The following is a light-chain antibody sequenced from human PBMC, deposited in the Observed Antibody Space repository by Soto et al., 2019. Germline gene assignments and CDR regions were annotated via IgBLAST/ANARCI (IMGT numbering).Light chain of an antibody. CDR3: QQYNNWPPLT. CDR2: EGS. V-gene: IGLV2-23*01. Sequence: SVLTQPASVSGSPGRSITISCTGTSSDVGSYNLVSWYQQHPGKAPKLMIYEGSKRPSGVSNRFSGSKSGNTASLTISGLQAEDEADYYCQQYNNWPPLTFGRGTKV. CDR1: SSDVGSYNL. J-gene: IGLJ6*01.